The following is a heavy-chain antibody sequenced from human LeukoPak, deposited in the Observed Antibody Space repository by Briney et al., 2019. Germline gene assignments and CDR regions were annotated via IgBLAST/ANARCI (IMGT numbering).Heavy chain of an antibody. J-gene: IGHJ6*03. D-gene: IGHD2-15*01. V-gene: IGHV1-2*02. CDR3: ARGVVAATFYYYMDV. Sequence: ASVTVSCKASGYTFTGYYMHWVRQAPGQGLEWMGWINPNSGGTNYAQKFQGRVTMTRDTSISTAYMELSRLRSDDTAVYYCARGVVAATFYYYMDVWGKGTTVTVSS. CDR2: INPNSGGT. CDR1: GYTFTGYY.